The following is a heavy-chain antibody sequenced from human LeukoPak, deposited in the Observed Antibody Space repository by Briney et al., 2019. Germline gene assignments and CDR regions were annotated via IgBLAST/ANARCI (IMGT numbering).Heavy chain of an antibody. V-gene: IGHV4-59*01. CDR3: AREGDVVDY. CDR1: GGSIGSYY. J-gene: IGHJ4*02. D-gene: IGHD3-16*01. Sequence: SETLSLTCTVSGGSIGSYYWSWIRQPPGKGLEWIGYIYYSGSTNYNPSLKSRVTISVDTSKNQFSLKLSSVTAADTAVYYCAREGDVVDYWGQGTLVTVSS. CDR2: IYYSGST.